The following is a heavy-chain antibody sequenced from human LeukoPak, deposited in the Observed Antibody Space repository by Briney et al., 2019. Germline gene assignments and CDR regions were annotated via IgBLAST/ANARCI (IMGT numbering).Heavy chain of an antibody. CDR3: ASPGGYCSGGSCYSTGEFDY. V-gene: IGHV3-48*04. J-gene: IGHJ4*02. CDR2: ISSSSSTI. D-gene: IGHD2-15*01. Sequence: GGSLRLSCAASGFTFSSYSMNWVRQAPGKGLEWVSYISSSSSTIYYADSVKGRFTISRDNAKNSLYLQMNSLRAEDTAVYYCASPGGYCSGGSCYSTGEFDYWGQGTLVTVSS. CDR1: GFTFSSYS.